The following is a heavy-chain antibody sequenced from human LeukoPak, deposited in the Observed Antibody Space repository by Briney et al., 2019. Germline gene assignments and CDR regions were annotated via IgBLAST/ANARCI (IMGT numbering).Heavy chain of an antibody. CDR3: AMVLYQSGRPGP. J-gene: IGHJ4*02. CDR2: AILGGGT. CDR1: GVSLNNYY. V-gene: IGHV4-34*12. Sequence: SETLSLTCAVYGVSLNNYYWSWIRQSPGKGLEWIGEAILGGGTNYNPSLKSRVTISIDTSRNQISLRVSSVTAADTAVYHCAMVLYQSGRPGPWAQGTLVTVSS. D-gene: IGHD2-2*01.